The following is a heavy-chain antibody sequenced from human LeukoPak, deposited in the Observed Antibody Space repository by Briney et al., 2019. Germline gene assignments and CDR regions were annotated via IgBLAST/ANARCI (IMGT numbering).Heavy chain of an antibody. CDR2: IKQDGSEK. V-gene: IGHV3-7*01. J-gene: IGHJ4*02. CDR3: ARIGDDYNEYLDY. CDR1: GFTFSSYW. D-gene: IGHD5-24*01. Sequence: GGSLRLSCAASGFTFSSYWMSWVRQAPGKGLEWVANIKQDGSEKYYVDSVKGRFTISRDNAKNSLYLQMNSLRAEDTAVYYCARIGDDYNEYLDYWGQGTRVTVSS.